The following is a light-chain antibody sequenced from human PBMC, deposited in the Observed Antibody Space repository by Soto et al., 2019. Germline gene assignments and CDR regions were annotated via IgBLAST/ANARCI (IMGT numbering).Light chain of an antibody. CDR1: SSDVGGYDY. CDR3: SSYAGGKNFYV. J-gene: IGLJ1*01. Sequence: QSALTQPPSASGSPGQTVTISCTGTSSDVGGYDYVSWYQQHPGEAPKLIIYEVTTRPSGVPDRFSGSKSGNTASLTVSGLQAEDEADYHCSSYAGGKNFYVFGTGTKLTVL. CDR2: EVT. V-gene: IGLV2-8*01.